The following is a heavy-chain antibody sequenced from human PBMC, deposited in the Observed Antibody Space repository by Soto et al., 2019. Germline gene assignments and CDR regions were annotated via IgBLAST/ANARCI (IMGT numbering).Heavy chain of an antibody. V-gene: IGHV3-48*01. CDR1: GFTFSSYS. Sequence: EVQLVASGGGLIQPGGSLRLSCAASGFTFSSYSMNWVRQAPGKGLEWVSYISSSSSTIYYADSVKGRFTISRDNAKNSLYLQMNSLRAEDTAVYYCARDEEQLVHYYMDVWGKGTTVTVSS. CDR3: ARDEEQLVHYYMDV. CDR2: ISSSSSTI. D-gene: IGHD6-6*01. J-gene: IGHJ6*03.